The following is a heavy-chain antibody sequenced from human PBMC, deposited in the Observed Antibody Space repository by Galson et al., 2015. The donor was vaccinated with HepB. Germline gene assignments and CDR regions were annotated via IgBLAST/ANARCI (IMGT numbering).Heavy chain of an antibody. CDR1: GFTVSSNY. J-gene: IGHJ6*02. CDR3: AVHSSWYPLGGMDV. Sequence: SLRLSCAASGFTVSSNYMSWVRQAPGKGLEWVSVIYSGGSTYYADSVKGRFTISRDNSKNTLYLQMNSLRAEDTAVYYCAVHSSWYPLGGMDVWGQGTTVTVSS. CDR2: IYSGGST. V-gene: IGHV3-53*01. D-gene: IGHD6-13*01.